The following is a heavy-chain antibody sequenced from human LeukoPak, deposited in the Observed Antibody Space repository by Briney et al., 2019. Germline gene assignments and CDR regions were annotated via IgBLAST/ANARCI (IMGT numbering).Heavy chain of an antibody. Sequence: GGSLRLSCAASGFTFSSYWMHWVRQAPGKGLVWVSRINSDGSSTSYADSVKGRFTISRDNAKNTLYLQMNSLRDEDTAVYYCVREGLECSGSSCQRAAFDYWGQGTLVTVSS. CDR1: GFTFSSYW. D-gene: IGHD2-2*01. J-gene: IGHJ4*02. CDR2: INSDGSST. CDR3: VREGLECSGSSCQRAAFDY. V-gene: IGHV3-74*01.